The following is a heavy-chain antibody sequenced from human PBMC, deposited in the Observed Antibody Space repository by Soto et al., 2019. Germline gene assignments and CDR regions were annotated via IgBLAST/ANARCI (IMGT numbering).Heavy chain of an antibody. Sequence: PSETLSLTCTVSGGSISSSSHYWGWIRQPPGKGLEWIGSSYYSGSTYYNPSLKSRVTISVDTSKNQFSLKLSSVTAADTAVYYCARSRPPYSSSPPGWFDPWGQGTLVTVSS. D-gene: IGHD6-13*01. CDR1: GGSISSSSHY. V-gene: IGHV4-39*01. J-gene: IGHJ5*02. CDR2: SYYSGST. CDR3: ARSRPPYSSSPPGWFDP.